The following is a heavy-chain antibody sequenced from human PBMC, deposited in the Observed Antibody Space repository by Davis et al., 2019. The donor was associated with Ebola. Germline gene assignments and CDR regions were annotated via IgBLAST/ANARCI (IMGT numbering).Heavy chain of an antibody. J-gene: IGHJ6*02. CDR2: IAYDSFNQ. D-gene: IGHD3-22*01. CDR3: TKDKKPWVYYNRPRGGMDV. CDR1: GFAFSTYG. Sequence: PGGSLRLSCAASGFAFSTYGMHWVRQAPGKGLEWVAIIAYDSFNQYYADSVMGRFTISRDNSKNTLYLQMNSLMTEDTAVYYCTKDKKPWVYYNRPRGGMDVWGQGTTVSVSS. V-gene: IGHV3-30*18.